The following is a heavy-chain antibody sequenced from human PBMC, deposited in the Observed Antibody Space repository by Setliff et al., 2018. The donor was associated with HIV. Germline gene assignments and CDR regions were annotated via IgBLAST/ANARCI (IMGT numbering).Heavy chain of an antibody. Sequence: SVKVSCKASGYTFTSYGISWVRQAPGQGLEWMGGIIPIFGTANYAQKFQGRVTITADESTSTAYMELSSLRSEDTAVYYCARQHAFWSGDAFDIWGQGTMVTVSS. D-gene: IGHD3-3*01. CDR3: ARQHAFWSGDAFDI. V-gene: IGHV1-69*13. CDR1: GYTFTSYG. CDR2: IIPIFGTA. J-gene: IGHJ3*02.